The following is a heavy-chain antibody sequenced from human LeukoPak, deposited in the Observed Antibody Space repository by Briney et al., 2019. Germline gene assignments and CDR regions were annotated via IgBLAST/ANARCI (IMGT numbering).Heavy chain of an antibody. CDR2: IYYSGST. CDR3: ARGSPIELFLFDY. CDR1: GGSISSYY. J-gene: IGHJ4*02. Sequence: SETLSLTCTVSGGSISSYYWSWIRQPPGKGLEWIGYIYYSGSTNYNPSLKSRVTISADTSKNQFSLKLSSVTAADTAVYYCARGSPIELFLFDYWGQGTLVTVSS. V-gene: IGHV4-59*01. D-gene: IGHD3-10*01.